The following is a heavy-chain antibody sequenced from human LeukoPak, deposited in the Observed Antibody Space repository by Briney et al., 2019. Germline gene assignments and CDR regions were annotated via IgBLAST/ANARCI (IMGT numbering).Heavy chain of an antibody. CDR3: ARADGGNPPLFDY. CDR1: GFAFSSYD. D-gene: IGHD4-23*01. CDR2: IGTAGDT. Sequence: LGGSLRLSCAASGFAFSSYDMHWVRQATGKGLEWVSAIGTAGDTYYPGSVKGRFTISRENAKNSLYLQMNSLGAGDTAVYYCARADGGNPPLFDYWGQGTLVTVSS. J-gene: IGHJ4*02. V-gene: IGHV3-13*01.